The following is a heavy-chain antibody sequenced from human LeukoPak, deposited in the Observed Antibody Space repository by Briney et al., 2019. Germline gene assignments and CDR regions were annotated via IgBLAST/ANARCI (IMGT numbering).Heavy chain of an antibody. J-gene: IGHJ5*02. CDR3: TKEENGFDP. V-gene: IGHV1-69*04. CDR1: GGTFNNHA. D-gene: IGHD2-8*01. CDR2: IIPILDIT. Sequence: GASVKVSCKASGGTFNNHAINWVRQAPEQGLEWMGRIIPILDITNYAQKFQDRLTITADKFNNTVYMELTSLTSDDTAMYYCTKEENGFDPWGQGTLVTVSS.